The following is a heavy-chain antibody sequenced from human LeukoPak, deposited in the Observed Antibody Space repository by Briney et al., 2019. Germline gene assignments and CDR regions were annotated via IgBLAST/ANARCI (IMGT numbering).Heavy chain of an antibody. V-gene: IGHV3-23*01. D-gene: IGHD6-19*01. CDR3: AKEMSDSSGWYIGDAFDI. CDR1: GFTFSSYS. Sequence: GGSLRLSCAASGFTFSSYSMNWVRQAPGKGLEWVSAISGSGGSTYYADSVKGRFTISRDNSKNTLYLQMNSLRAEDTAVYYCAKEMSDSSGWYIGDAFDIWGQGTMVTVSS. CDR2: ISGSGGST. J-gene: IGHJ3*02.